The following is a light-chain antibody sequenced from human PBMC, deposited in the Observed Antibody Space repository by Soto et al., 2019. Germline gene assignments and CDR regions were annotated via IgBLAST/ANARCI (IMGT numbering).Light chain of an antibody. Sequence: DIQMTQSPSTLSASVGDRVTITCRASESISSWLAWYQQKPGKAPKLLIYKASSLESGVPSRFSGSGSGTEFILTISSLQPDDFATYYCQQYDSWTFGQGTKVEIK. J-gene: IGKJ1*01. CDR1: ESISSW. CDR3: QQYDSWT. CDR2: KAS. V-gene: IGKV1-5*03.